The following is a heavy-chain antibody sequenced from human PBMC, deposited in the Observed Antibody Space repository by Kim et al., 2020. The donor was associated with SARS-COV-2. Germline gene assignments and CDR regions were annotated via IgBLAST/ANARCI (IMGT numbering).Heavy chain of an antibody. J-gene: IGHJ4*02. Sequence: KFQGRVTITRDTSASTAYMELSSLRSEDTAVYYCASQADYYDSSGYHLSYWGQGTLVTVSS. D-gene: IGHD3-22*01. CDR3: ASQADYYDSSGYHLSY. V-gene: IGHV1-3*01.